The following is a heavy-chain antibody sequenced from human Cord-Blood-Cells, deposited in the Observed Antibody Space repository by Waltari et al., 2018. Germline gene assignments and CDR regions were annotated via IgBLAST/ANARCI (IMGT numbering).Heavy chain of an antibody. D-gene: IGHD6-13*01. CDR3: ARVPGYSSSWYDAFDI. V-gene: IGHV6-1*01. CDR1: GDRVSSKSAA. CDR2: TYYSSKWYN. J-gene: IGHJ3*02. Sequence: QVQRQQSGPGLVKPSQTLPLTCAISGDRVSSKSAACNWLPQSPSRGLEWPGRTYYSSKWYNDYAVSVKSRISINPVTSKNQFSLQLNSVTPEDTAVYYCARVPGYSSSWYDAFDIWGQGTMVTVSS.